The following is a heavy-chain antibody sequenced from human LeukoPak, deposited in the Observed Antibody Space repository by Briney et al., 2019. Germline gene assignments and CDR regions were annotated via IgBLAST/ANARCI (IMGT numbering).Heavy chain of an antibody. D-gene: IGHD3-16*02. J-gene: IGHJ4*02. CDR1: GFTFSGSA. CDR2: IRSKANSYAT. CDR3: TRPSDDYVWGSYRGLDY. Sequence: GGSLRLSCAASGFTFSGSAMHWVRQASGKGLEWVGRIRSKANSYATAYAASVKGRFTISRDDSKKTAYLQMNSLKTEDTAVYYCTRPSDDYVWGSYRGLDYWGQGTLVTVSS. V-gene: IGHV3-73*01.